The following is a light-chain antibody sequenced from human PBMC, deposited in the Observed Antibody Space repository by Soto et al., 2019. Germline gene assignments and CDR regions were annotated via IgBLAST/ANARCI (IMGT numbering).Light chain of an antibody. J-gene: IGLJ3*02. CDR3: QSFDSSLCGWV. Sequence: QSVLTQPPSVSGAPGQRVTISCTGSSSNIGAGYDVHWYQQLPGTAPKLLIYGNTNRPSGVPDRFSGSMSGTSASLAITGLQTEDEADYFCQSFDSSLCGWVFGGGTKLTVL. V-gene: IGLV1-40*01. CDR1: SSNIGAGYD. CDR2: GNT.